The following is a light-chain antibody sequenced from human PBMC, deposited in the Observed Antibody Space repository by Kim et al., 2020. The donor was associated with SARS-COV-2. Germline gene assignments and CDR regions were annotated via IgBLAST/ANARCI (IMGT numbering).Light chain of an antibody. Sequence: ASVGDRVTITCRASQGISNYLAWYQQKPGKVPKLLIYAASTLQSGVPSRFSGSGSGTDFTLTISSLQPEDVATYYCQKYNSATPLTFGGGTKLEI. CDR1: QGISNY. J-gene: IGKJ4*01. V-gene: IGKV1-27*01. CDR2: AAS. CDR3: QKYNSATPLT.